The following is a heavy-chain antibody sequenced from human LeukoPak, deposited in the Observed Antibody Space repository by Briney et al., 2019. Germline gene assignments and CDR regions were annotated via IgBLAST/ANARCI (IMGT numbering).Heavy chain of an antibody. J-gene: IGHJ4*02. Sequence: GGSLRLSCAASGFTFSSFWMHWVRQAPGKGLVWVSRIGSDGSTTNYADSVKGRFTISRDDAKNTLFLQMNSLRAEDTAVYYCATGRWELLYWGQGTLVTVSS. D-gene: IGHD4-23*01. V-gene: IGHV3-74*01. CDR2: IGSDGSTT. CDR3: ATGRWELLY. CDR1: GFTFSSFW.